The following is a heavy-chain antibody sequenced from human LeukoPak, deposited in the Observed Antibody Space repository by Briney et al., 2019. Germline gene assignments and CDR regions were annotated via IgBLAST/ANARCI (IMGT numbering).Heavy chain of an antibody. Sequence: SETLSLTCTVSGYSISSGYYWGWIRQPPGKGLEWIGSIYHSGSTYYNPSLKSRVTISVDTSKNQFSLKLSSVTAADTAVYYCARADHYGSGSYYPYWGQGTLVTVSS. CDR2: IYHSGST. CDR1: GYSISSGYY. CDR3: ARADHYGSGSYYPY. V-gene: IGHV4-38-2*02. J-gene: IGHJ4*02. D-gene: IGHD3-10*01.